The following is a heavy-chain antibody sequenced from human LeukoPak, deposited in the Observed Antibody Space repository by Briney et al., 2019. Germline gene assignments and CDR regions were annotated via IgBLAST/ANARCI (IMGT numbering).Heavy chain of an antibody. CDR1: GFTFSVYA. CDR3: AKVADSSSWYFGFDS. V-gene: IGHV3-23*01. CDR2: LSGSGLSA. J-gene: IGHJ4*02. Sequence: PGGSLRLSCAASGFTFSVYALIWVRQAPGKGLQWVSTLSGSGLSAYYADSVKGRFTISRDNSKTTLFLQMNSLSAEDTAVYYCAKVADSSSWYFGFDSWGQGTLVTVSS. D-gene: IGHD6-13*01.